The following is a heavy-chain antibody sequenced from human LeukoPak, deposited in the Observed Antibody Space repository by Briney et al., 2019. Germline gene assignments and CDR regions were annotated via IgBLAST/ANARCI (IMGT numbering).Heavy chain of an antibody. D-gene: IGHD3-10*02. J-gene: IGHJ4*02. CDR1: GFTFSSYD. Sequence: GGSLRLSCAACGFTFSSYDMHWVRQATGKGLEWVSAIGTAGDTYYPGSVKGRFTISRDNAKNSLYLQLNSLRAEDTAVYYCARSESTSALVLFGDLYSAGDYWGQGAVVTVSS. CDR2: IGTAGDT. CDR3: ARSESTSALVLFGDLYSAGDY. V-gene: IGHV3-13*01.